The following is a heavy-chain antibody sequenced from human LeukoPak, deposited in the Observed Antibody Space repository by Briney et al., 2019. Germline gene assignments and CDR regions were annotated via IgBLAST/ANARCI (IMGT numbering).Heavy chain of an antibody. CDR1: GGSISSYY. J-gene: IGHJ4*02. D-gene: IGHD2-15*01. CDR2: IYFNGNT. CDR3: ARAVPSGGSCYEDY. Sequence: SETLSLTCTVSGGSISSYYWSWIRQPPGKGLEWIAYIYFNGNTYYNPSLKSPVTISVDTSKNQFSLKLSSVTAADSAVYYCARAVPSGGSCYEDYWGQGTLVTVSS. V-gene: IGHV4-59*12.